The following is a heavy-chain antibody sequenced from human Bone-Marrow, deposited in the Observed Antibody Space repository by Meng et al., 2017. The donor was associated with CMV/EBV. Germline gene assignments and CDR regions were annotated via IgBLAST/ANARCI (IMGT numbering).Heavy chain of an antibody. Sequence: LSPTFAVFGGPFSDHHWSWIRQAPGKGLEWIGEINHSGDTNYNPSLKSRVTISVDTSKNQFSLSLVSLTAADTAVYYCARGRVVVDCWGQGTLVTVSS. J-gene: IGHJ4*02. V-gene: IGHV4-34*01. CDR3: ARGRVVVDC. CDR2: INHSGDT. CDR1: GGPFSDHH. D-gene: IGHD2-15*01.